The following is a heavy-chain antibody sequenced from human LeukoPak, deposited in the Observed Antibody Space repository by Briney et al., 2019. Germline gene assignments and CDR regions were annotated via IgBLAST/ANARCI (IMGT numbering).Heavy chain of an antibody. J-gene: IGHJ4*02. CDR3: AKDLVTDIVVVPAAMRTYFDY. CDR1: GFTFSSYA. V-gene: IGHV3-23*01. CDR2: ISGSGGST. D-gene: IGHD2-2*01. Sequence: GGSLRLSCAASGFTFSSYAMSWVRQAPGKGLEWVSAISGSGGSTYYADSVKGRFTISRDNSKNTLYLQMNSLRAEDTAVYYCAKDLVTDIVVVPAAMRTYFDYWGQGTLVTVSS.